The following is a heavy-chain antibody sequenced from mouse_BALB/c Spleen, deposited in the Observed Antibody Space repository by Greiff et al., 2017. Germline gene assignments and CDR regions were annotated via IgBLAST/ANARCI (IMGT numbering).Heavy chain of an antibody. J-gene: IGHJ4*01. Sequence: EVQLQQSGAELVKPGASVKLSCTASGFNIKDTYMHWVKQRPEQGLEWIGRIDPANGNTKYDPKFQGKATITADTSSNTAYLQLSSLTSEDTAVYYCASYPHYAMDYWGQGTSVTVSS. CDR1: GFNIKDTY. CDR3: ASYPHYAMDY. V-gene: IGHV14-3*02. CDR2: IDPANGNT.